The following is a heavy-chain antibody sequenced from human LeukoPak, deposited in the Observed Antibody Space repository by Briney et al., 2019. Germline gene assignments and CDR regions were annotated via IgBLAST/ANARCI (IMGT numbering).Heavy chain of an antibody. CDR1: GGSISSGSYY. CDR3: ARRDYYYYMDV. CDR2: IYTSGST. V-gene: IGHV4-61*02. J-gene: IGHJ6*03. Sequence: PSQTLSLTCTVSGGSISSGSYYWSWIRQPAGKGLEWIGRIYTSGSTNYNPSLKSRVTISVDTSKNQFSLKLSSVTAADTAVYYCARRDYYYYMDVWGKGTTVTVSS.